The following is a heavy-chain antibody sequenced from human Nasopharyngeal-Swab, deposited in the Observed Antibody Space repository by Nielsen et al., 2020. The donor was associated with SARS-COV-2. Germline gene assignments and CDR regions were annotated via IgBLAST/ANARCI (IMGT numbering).Heavy chain of an antibody. J-gene: IGHJ6*02. CDR2: IIPIFGTA. CDR3: ARGGYCSSTSCYNPYYYGMDV. Sequence: SVKASCKASGGTFSSYAISWVRQAPGQGLEWMGGIIPIFGTANYAQKFQGRVTITADESTSTAYMELSSLRSEDTAVYYCARGGYCSSTSCYNPYYYGMDVWGQGTTVTVSS. CDR1: GGTFSSYA. D-gene: IGHD2-2*02. V-gene: IGHV1-69*13.